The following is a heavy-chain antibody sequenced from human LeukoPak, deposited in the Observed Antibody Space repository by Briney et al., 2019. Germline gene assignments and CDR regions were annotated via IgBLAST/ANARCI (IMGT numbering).Heavy chain of an antibody. V-gene: IGHV3-11*03. CDR3: ARKGYDSGWYTGVDF. CDR1: GFTFSDYY. J-gene: IGHJ3*01. Sequence: NPGGSLRLSCAASGFTFSDYYMSWIRQAPGKGPEWVSYISSTTNDRNYADSVKGRFTISRDNAKNSLYLQMNSLRAEDTAVYYCARKGYDSGWYTGVDFWGQGTVVTVSP. D-gene: IGHD6-19*01. CDR2: ISSTTNDR.